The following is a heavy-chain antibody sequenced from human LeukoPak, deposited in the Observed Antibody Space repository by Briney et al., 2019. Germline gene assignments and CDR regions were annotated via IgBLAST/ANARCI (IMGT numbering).Heavy chain of an antibody. V-gene: IGHV4-31*03. CDR1: GGSISSGGYY. CDR3: ARDVLDSSGYDYYCYGMDV. CDR2: IYYSGST. J-gene: IGHJ6*02. D-gene: IGHD3-22*01. Sequence: SETLSLTCTVSGGSISSGGYYWSWIRQHPGKGLEWIGYIYYSGSTYYNPSLKSRVTISVDTSKNQFSLKLGSVTAADTAVYYCARDVLDSSGYDYYCYGMDVWGQGTTVTVSS.